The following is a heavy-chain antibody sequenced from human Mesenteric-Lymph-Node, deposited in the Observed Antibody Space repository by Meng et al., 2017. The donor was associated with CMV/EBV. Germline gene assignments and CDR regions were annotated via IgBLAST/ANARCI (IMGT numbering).Heavy chain of an antibody. CDR2: IIPILGIA. J-gene: IGHJ5*02. CDR3: AGGIAAAGSRWFDP. CDR1: GGTFSSYT. V-gene: IGHV1-69*02. Sequence: QVQLVQSGAEGKKPGSSVNVSCKASGGTFSSYTISWVRQAPGQGLEWMGRIIPILGIANYAQKFQGRVTITADKSTSTAYMELSSLRSEDTAVYYCAGGIAAAGSRWFDPWGQGTLVTVSS. D-gene: IGHD6-13*01.